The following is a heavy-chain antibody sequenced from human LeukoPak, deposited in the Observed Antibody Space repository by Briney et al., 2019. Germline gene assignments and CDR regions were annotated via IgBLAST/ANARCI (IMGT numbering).Heavy chain of an antibody. Sequence: GGSLRLSFAASGFTFSRYSMNWVRQAPGKGLEWVSSISSSSSYIYYADSVKGRFTISRDNAKNSLYLQMNSLRDEDTAVYYCARSITMTPPAYYWGQGTLVTVSS. CDR3: ARSITMTPPAYY. CDR1: GFTFSRYS. D-gene: IGHD3-22*01. V-gene: IGHV3-21*01. CDR2: ISSSSSYI. J-gene: IGHJ4*02.